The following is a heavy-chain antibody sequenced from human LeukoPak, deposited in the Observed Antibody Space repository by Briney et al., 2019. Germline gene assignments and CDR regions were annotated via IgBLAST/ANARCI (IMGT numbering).Heavy chain of an antibody. CDR3: AKDPGWSQTGAADF. CDR2: IRGSGGGT. J-gene: IGHJ4*02. D-gene: IGHD1-26*01. CDR1: GFTFSNYV. V-gene: IGHV3-23*01. Sequence: GGSLRLSCAASGFTFSNYVMSWVRQAPGKGLEWVSAIRGSGGGTYYTDSVKGRFTISRDNSKNTLYLQMNSLRAEDTAIYYCAKDPGWSQTGAADFWGQGTLVTVSS.